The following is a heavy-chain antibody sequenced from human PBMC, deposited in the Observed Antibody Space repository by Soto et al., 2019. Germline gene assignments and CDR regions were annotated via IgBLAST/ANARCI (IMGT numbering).Heavy chain of an antibody. V-gene: IGHV1-69*01. J-gene: IGHJ6*02. CDR1: RVAFSKFI. CDR2: IIPVFGTA. CDR3: AKVRYSSPMGYYYGMDV. D-gene: IGHD2-2*01. Sequence: QAQLEQSGGEVKKPGSSVKVSCKASRVAFSKFIVTWVRQAPGVGLEWVGGIIPVFGTANYAQKFQGRVTITADEYTSTSYMEVNNLRSEDTAVYYCAKVRYSSPMGYYYGMDVWGQGPTVAVSS.